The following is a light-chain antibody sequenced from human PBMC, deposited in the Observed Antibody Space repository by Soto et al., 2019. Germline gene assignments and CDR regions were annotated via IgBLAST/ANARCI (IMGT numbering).Light chain of an antibody. Sequence: QSVLTQPASVSGSPGQSIAISCTGTSSDVGAYDFVSWYLHHPGKAPKLLIYEVIHRPSGVANRFSGSKSGNAASLTISGLRAEDEGDYYCSSYTRSSTLVFGGGTKVTVL. V-gene: IGLV2-14*01. CDR2: EVI. CDR1: SSDVGAYDF. CDR3: SSYTRSSTLV. J-gene: IGLJ2*01.